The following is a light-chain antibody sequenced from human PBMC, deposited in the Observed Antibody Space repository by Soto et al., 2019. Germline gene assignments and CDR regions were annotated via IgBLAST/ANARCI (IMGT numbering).Light chain of an antibody. J-gene: IGLJ1*01. Sequence: SYELTQPLSVSVALGQTARITCGGNNIGSKNVHWYQQKPGQAPVLVIYRDSNRPSGIPERFSGSDSGNTATLTISRAQAGDEADYYCQVWDSSTAYVLGTGTKV. V-gene: IGLV3-9*01. CDR3: QVWDSSTAYV. CDR2: RDS. CDR1: NIGSKN.